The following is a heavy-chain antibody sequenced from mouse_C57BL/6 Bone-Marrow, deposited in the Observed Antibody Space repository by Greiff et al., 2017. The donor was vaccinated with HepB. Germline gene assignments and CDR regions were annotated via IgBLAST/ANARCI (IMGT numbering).Heavy chain of an antibody. CDR1: GYTFTSYW. D-gene: IGHD2-4*01. J-gene: IGHJ3*01. CDR2: INPSSGYT. CDR3: ARRIYYDYLWFAY. V-gene: IGHV1-7*01. Sequence: QVQLQQSGAELAKPRASVKLSCKASGYTFTSYWMHWVKQRPGQGLEWIGYINPSSGYTKYNQKFKDKATLTADKSSSTAYMQLSSLTYEDSAVYYCARRIYYDYLWFAYWGQGTLVTVSA.